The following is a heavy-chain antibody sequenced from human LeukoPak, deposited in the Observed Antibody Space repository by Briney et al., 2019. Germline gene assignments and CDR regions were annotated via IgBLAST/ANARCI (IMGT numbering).Heavy chain of an antibody. J-gene: IGHJ5*02. D-gene: IGHD1-26*01. CDR1: GGSISSGSYY. CDR2: FYTSGST. V-gene: IGHV4-61*02. Sequence: SETLSLTCSVSGGSISSGSYYWSWIRQPAGKGLEWIGRFYTSGSTNYNPSLKSRVTMSLDASKNQFSLELNSVTPADTAVYYCARGGNYWPQWWFDPWGRGTLVSVSS. CDR3: ARGGNYWPQWWFDP.